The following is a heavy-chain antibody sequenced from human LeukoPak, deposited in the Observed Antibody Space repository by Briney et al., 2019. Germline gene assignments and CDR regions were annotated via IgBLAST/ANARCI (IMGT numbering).Heavy chain of an antibody. Sequence: KPSETLSLTCAVYGGSFSGYYWSWIRQPPGKGLEWIGKINHSGSTNYSPSLKSRLTISVDTSKNQFSLKLSSVTAADTAVYYCASNGFWVPDAFDIWGRGTMVTVSS. J-gene: IGHJ3*02. CDR2: INHSGST. CDR1: GGSFSGYY. D-gene: IGHD3-3*01. CDR3: ASNGFWVPDAFDI. V-gene: IGHV4-34*01.